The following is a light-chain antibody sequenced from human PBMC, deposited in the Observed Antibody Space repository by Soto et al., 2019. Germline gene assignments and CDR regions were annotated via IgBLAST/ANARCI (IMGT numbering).Light chain of an antibody. CDR1: LSISTH. J-gene: IGKJ1*01. CDR3: HQYHLWPWT. CDR2: GAS. V-gene: IGKV3D-15*01. Sequence: EIVMTQSPATLSVSPGERATLSCRASLSISTHLAWYEQKPGQAPRLLIYGASTRAAGIPARFSGSGSGTEFTLTISSLQSEDFAVYYCHQYHLWPWTFGQGTKVDNK.